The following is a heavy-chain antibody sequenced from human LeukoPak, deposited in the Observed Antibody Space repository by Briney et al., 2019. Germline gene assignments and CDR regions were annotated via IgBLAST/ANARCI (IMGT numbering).Heavy chain of an antibody. CDR3: ARVGATGTTSPFDY. CDR2: INPNSGGT. CDR1: GYTFTGYY. J-gene: IGHJ4*02. V-gene: IGHV1-2*02. Sequence: GASVKVSCKASGYTFTGYYVHWVRQAPGRGLEWMGWINPNSGGTNYAQKFQGRVTMTRDTSISTAYMELSRLRSDDTAVYYCARVGATGTTSPFDYWGQGTLVTVSS. D-gene: IGHD1-1*01.